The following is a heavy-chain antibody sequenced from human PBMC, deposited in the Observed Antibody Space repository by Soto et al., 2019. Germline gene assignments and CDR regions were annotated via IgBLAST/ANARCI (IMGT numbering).Heavy chain of an antibody. CDR2: INPSGGST. CDR1: GYTFTSYY. V-gene: IGHV1-46*01. Sequence: ASVKVSCKASGYTFTSYYMHWVRQAPGQGLEWMGIINPSGGSTSYAQKFQGRVTMTRDTSTSTVYMELSSLRSEDTAVYYCARDHCSSTSCSSLHAYNYGMDAWGQGTTVTVSS. D-gene: IGHD2-2*01. CDR3: ARDHCSSTSCSSLHAYNYGMDA. J-gene: IGHJ6*02.